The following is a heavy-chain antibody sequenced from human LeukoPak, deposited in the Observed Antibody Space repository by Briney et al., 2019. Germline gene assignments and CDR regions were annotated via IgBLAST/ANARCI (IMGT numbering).Heavy chain of an antibody. J-gene: IGHJ4*02. V-gene: IGHV4-59*01. Sequence: SETLSLTCTVSGGSISSYYWSWIRQPPGKGLEWIGYIYYSGSTNYNPSLKNRVTISVDTSKNQFSLKLSSVTAADTAVYYCARDLGLGFDYWGQGTLVTVSS. CDR1: GGSISSYY. CDR2: IYYSGST. D-gene: IGHD3/OR15-3a*01. CDR3: ARDLGLGFDY.